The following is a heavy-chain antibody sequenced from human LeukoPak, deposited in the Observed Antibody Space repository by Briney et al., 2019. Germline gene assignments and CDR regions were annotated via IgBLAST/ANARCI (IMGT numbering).Heavy chain of an antibody. CDR2: ISSSSSYI. J-gene: IGHJ4*02. CDR1: GFTFSSYS. D-gene: IGHD5-12*01. V-gene: IGHV3-21*04. Sequence: PGGSLRLSCAASGFTFSSYSMNWVRQAPGKGVEWVSSISSSSSYIYYADSVKGRFTMSRDNAKNSLYLQMNSLRAEDTAVYYCARDPGSGYEEHFDYWGQGTLVTVSS. CDR3: ARDPGSGYEEHFDY.